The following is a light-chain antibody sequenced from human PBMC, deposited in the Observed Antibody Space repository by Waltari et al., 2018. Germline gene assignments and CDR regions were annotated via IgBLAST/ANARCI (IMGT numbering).Light chain of an antibody. Sequence: DIRMTQSPSSLSASVGDRVTITCRASQSISSYLNWYQKKPGKAPKLLIYAASSLQSGVPSRFSGSGSGTDFTLTISSLQPEDFATYYCQQSYSTPPDTFGGGTKVEIK. V-gene: IGKV1-39*01. CDR2: AAS. CDR1: QSISSY. CDR3: QQSYSTPPDT. J-gene: IGKJ4*01.